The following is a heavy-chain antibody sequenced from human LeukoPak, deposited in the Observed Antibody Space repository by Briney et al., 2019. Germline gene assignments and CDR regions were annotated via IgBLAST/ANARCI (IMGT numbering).Heavy chain of an antibody. CDR2: ITGSGGST. V-gene: IGHV3-23*01. CDR1: GFTFSSYA. D-gene: IGHD3-22*01. J-gene: IGHJ4*02. Sequence: PGGSLGLSCAASGFTFSSYAMSWVRQAPGKGLEWVSAITGSGGSTYYADSVKGRFTISRDNSKNTLYLQMNSLRAEDTAVYYCAKDRDYYDRTYYFDYWGPGTLVTVSS. CDR3: AKDRDYYDRTYYFDY.